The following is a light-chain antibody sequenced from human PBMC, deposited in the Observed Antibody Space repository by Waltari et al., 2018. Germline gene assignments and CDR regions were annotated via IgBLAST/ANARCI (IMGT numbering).Light chain of an antibody. J-gene: IGLJ2*01. CDR2: EVT. Sequence: QSALTQPASVSGSLGQSITISCTGTSSDVRGYNYVSWYQQHPGKAPKLMIYEVTNRPSGVSNRFSGSKSGNTASLTISGLQAEDEADYYCKSYTSSSTLLFGGGTKLTVL. V-gene: IGLV2-14*01. CDR1: SSDVRGYNY. CDR3: KSYTSSSTLL.